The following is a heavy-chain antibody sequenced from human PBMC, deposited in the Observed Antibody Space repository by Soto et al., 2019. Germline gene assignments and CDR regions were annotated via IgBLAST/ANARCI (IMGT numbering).Heavy chain of an antibody. CDR2: ISAYNGNT. D-gene: IGHD2-15*01. Sequence: QVQLVQSGAEVKKPGASVKVSCKASGYTFTSYGISWVRQAPGQGLEWMGWISAYNGNTNYAQKLQGRVTMTTDTSTSTADMELRSLRSDDTAVYYCARSGYCSGGSCSYYFDYWGQGTLVTVSS. V-gene: IGHV1-18*04. J-gene: IGHJ4*02. CDR3: ARSGYCSGGSCSYYFDY. CDR1: GYTFTSYG.